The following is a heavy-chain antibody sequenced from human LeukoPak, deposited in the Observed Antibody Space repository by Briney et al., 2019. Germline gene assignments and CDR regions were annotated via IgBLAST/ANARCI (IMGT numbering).Heavy chain of an antibody. CDR2: IFHSGIA. Sequence: PSETLSLTCAVSNYPITSDYYWVWIRQPPGQGLEWIGQIFHSGIAHYNPSRKSRVTMSVDTSRSQFSVNLNSVTAADTAVYYCGRAGFGTAYNRFYYYMDVWGKGTTVTVSS. V-gene: IGHV4-38-2*01. J-gene: IGHJ6*03. CDR1: NYPITSDYY. D-gene: IGHD3-16*01. CDR3: GRAGFGTAYNRFYYYMDV.